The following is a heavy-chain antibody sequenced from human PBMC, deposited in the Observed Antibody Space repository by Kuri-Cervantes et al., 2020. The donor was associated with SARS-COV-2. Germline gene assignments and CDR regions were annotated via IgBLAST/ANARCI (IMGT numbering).Heavy chain of an antibody. CDR3: ARPGGFLDV. J-gene: IGHJ6*04. CDR2: INHSGST. V-gene: IGHV4-34*01. D-gene: IGHD4-23*01. Sequence: SQTLSLTCAVYGGSFSGYYWSWIRQPPGKGLEWIGEINHSGSTNYNPSLKSRVTISVDTSKNQFSLKLSSVTAADTAAYYCARPGGFLDVWGKGTTVTVSS. CDR1: GGSFSGYY.